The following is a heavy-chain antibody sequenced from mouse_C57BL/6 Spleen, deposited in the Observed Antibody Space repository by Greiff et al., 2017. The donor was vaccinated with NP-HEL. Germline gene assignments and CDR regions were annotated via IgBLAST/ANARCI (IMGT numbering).Heavy chain of an antibody. CDR2: INPSTGGT. D-gene: IGHD2-1*01. Sequence: EVQLQQSGPELVKPGASVKISCKASGYSFTGYYMHWVKQSSEKSLEWIGEINPSTGGTSYNQKFKGKATLTVDKSSSTAYMQLKSLTSEDSAVYYGARSDYYGSYGAWYFDVWGTGTTVTVSS. CDR3: ARSDYYGSYGAWYFDV. J-gene: IGHJ1*03. V-gene: IGHV1-43*01. CDR1: GYSFTGYY.